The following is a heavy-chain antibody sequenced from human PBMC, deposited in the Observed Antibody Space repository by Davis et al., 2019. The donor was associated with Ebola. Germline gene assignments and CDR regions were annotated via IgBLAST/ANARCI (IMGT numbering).Heavy chain of an antibody. CDR2: TYDGGTT. CDR3: ARNTIYDYDGSVYSSPYYFDF. V-gene: IGHV4-39*01. Sequence: SETLSLTCSVSGGSISSRTYYWGWIRQPPGKGLEWIGITYDGGTTYYNPSLKSRVTISVDTSKNQFSLKLTSVTAADTAVYFCARNTIYDYDGSVYSSPYYFDFWGQGTLVTVSS. CDR1: GGSISSRTYY. D-gene: IGHD3-22*01. J-gene: IGHJ4*02.